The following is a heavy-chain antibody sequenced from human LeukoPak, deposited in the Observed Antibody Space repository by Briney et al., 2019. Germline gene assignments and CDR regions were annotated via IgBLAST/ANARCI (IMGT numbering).Heavy chain of an antibody. D-gene: IGHD3-22*01. CDR2: ITGSGGNS. J-gene: IGHJ4*02. CDR3: ARAQYYSDSTGYYYLHY. CDR1: GFIFSNYA. V-gene: IGHV3-23*01. Sequence: QPGGSLRLSCKASGFIFSNYAMSWVRQAPGKGLEWVSIITGSGGNSYYTDSVKGRFTLSRDNSKNTLFLQMNSLRAEDTAVYYCARAQYYSDSTGYYYLHYWGQGTLVTVSS.